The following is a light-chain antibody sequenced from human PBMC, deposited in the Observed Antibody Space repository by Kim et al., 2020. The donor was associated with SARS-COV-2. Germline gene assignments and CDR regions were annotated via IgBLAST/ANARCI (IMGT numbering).Light chain of an antibody. Sequence: DVEMTQSPLSLPVTLGQTASISCRSSQSLVYSDGNTYLNWFQQRPGQSPSRLIYTVYKRDSAVPDIFSGSGSGTDFTLTISRVPAEYVGVYYHLRASHSAYSFGQGTKLEI. CDR3: LRASHSAYS. CDR2: TVY. CDR1: QSLVYSDGNTY. J-gene: IGKJ2*03. V-gene: IGKV2-30*01.